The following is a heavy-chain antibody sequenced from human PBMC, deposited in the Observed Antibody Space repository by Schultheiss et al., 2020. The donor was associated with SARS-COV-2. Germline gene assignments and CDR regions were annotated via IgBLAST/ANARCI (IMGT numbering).Heavy chain of an antibody. V-gene: IGHV4-34*11. J-gene: IGHJ4*02. CDR2: IFYSGST. Sequence: SEKRDLTCAVYGGSFSGYYWSWIRQPPGKGLEWIGHIFYSGSTNYNPSLKSRVAISVDTSKNQFSLNLRSVTAADTAVYYCARDSGSGRYGYWGQGTLVTVSS. D-gene: IGHD1-26*01. CDR3: ARDSGSGRYGY. CDR1: GGSFSGYY.